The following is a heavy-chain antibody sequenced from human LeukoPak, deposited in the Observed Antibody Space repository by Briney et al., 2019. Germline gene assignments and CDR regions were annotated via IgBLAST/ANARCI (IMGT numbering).Heavy chain of an antibody. D-gene: IGHD4-17*01. CDR3: ARGYGDSIHFDY. Sequence: GGSLRLSCAASGFTFSNYGMHWVRQAPGKGLEWVAVISYDENNKYYADSVKGRFTISRDNAKNSLYLQMNSLRAEDAAVYYCARGYGDSIHFDYWGQGTLVTVSS. CDR2: ISYDENNK. CDR1: GFTFSNYG. V-gene: IGHV3-30*03. J-gene: IGHJ4*02.